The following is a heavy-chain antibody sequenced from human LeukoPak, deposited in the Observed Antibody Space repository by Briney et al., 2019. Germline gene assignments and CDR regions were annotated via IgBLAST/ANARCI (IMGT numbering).Heavy chain of an antibody. V-gene: IGHV3-23*01. CDR2: ISGSGGST. J-gene: IGHJ4*02. CDR1: GFTFSSYA. D-gene: IGHD3-22*01. Sequence: PGGSLRLSCAASGFTFSSYAMSWVRQAPGKGLELVSAISGSGGSTYYADSVKGRFTISRDNSKNTLYLQMNSLRAEDTAVYYCAKDRITMIVVVGEFDYWGQGTLVTVSS. CDR3: AKDRITMIVVVGEFDY.